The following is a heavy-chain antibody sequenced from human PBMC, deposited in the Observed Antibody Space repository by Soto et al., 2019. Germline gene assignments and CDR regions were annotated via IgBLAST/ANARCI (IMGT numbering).Heavy chain of an antibody. CDR3: AKDVRELKLVPSGLDV. D-gene: IGHD1-26*01. J-gene: IGHJ6*02. CDR2: ISGSGGFI. CDR1: GFIFSRYP. Sequence: PVGSLRLSCSASGFIFSRYPMTWVRQAPGKGLQWVSTISGSGGFIYYADSVKGRFTISRDNSKNTVYLQMNSLRAEDTAVYYCAKDVRELKLVPSGLDVWGQGTTVTVSS. V-gene: IGHV3-23*01.